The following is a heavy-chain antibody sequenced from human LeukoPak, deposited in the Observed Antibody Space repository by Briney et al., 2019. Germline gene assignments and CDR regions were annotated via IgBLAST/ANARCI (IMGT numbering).Heavy chain of an antibody. J-gene: IGHJ5*02. CDR1: GYTFSAYD. CDR3: ASNWFDP. V-gene: IGHV1-8*01. Sequence: ASVKVSCMASGYTFSAYDINWIRQATGQGLEWMGWMNPNSGNTGFAQKFQGRVTMTRNTSISTAYMELSSLRSEDTAVYYCASNWFDPWGQGTLVPVSS. CDR2: MNPNSGNT.